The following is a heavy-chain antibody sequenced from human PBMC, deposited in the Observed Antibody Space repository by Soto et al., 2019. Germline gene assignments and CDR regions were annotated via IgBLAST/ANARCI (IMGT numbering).Heavy chain of an antibody. V-gene: IGHV4-4*07. CDR2: IYYSGTT. J-gene: IGHJ6*02. CDR3: ARGHYYYGMDV. Sequence: PSETLSLTCTVSGGSISSYDWSWIRQPAGKGLEWIGRIYYSGTTYYTPSLKSRLTMSMDRANDHFSLNLTSVTAADTAVYFCARGHYYYGMDVWGQGITVTGSS. CDR1: GGSISSYD.